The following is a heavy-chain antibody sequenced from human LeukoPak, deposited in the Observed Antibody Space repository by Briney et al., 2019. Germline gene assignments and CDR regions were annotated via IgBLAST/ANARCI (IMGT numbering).Heavy chain of an antibody. V-gene: IGHV4-59*08. CDR3: ARIITGTVALDY. Sequence: PSEALSPTCTVSGGSISGNYWRWIRQPLGKGLEWIGYIFYVGSTIYNPSLKSRVTISVDTSKSQFSLQLSSVTAADTAVYYCARIITGTVALDYWGQGTLVTVSS. D-gene: IGHD1-14*01. CDR2: IFYVGST. J-gene: IGHJ4*02. CDR1: GGSISGNY.